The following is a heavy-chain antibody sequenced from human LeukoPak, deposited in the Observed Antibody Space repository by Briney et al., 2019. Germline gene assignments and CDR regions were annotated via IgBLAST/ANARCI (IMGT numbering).Heavy chain of an antibody. V-gene: IGHV3-23*01. Sequence: PGGSLRLSCAASGFTFSSFAMTWVRQAPGKGLEWVSALSGSGGSTYYADSVKGRFTISRDNSKNTLYLQMNSLRAEGTAVYYCAKEGDYFGSGSYRHYWGQGTLVTVSS. CDR3: AKEGDYFGSGSYRHY. D-gene: IGHD3-10*01. CDR2: LSGSGGST. CDR1: GFTFSSFA. J-gene: IGHJ4*02.